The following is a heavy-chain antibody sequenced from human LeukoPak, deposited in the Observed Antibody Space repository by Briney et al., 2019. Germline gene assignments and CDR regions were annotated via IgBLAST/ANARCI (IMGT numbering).Heavy chain of an antibody. CDR1: GFTFSSYA. CDR3: AKGYSSGWFRPDAFDI. D-gene: IGHD6-19*01. CDR2: ISGSGGST. V-gene: IGHV3-23*01. Sequence: TGGSLRLSCAASGFTFSSYAMSWVRQAPGKGLEWVSAISGSGGSTYYADSVKGRFTISRDNSKNTLYLQMNSLRAEDTAIYYCAKGYSSGWFRPDAFDIWGQGTMVTVSS. J-gene: IGHJ3*02.